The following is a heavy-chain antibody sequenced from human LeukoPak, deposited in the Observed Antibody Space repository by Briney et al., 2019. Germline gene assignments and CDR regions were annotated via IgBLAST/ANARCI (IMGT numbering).Heavy chain of an antibody. J-gene: IGHJ6*02. V-gene: IGHV1-69*04. Sequence: EASVKVSCKASGGTFSSYALSWVRQAPGQGLEWMGRIIPILGLTNYAQRFQGRVTITADKSTSTAYMELSNLRSEDTAVYYCAKQSIAAAGARFYYYGMDVWGQGTTVTVSS. CDR3: AKQSIAAAGARFYYYGMDV. CDR1: GGTFSSYA. CDR2: IIPILGLT. D-gene: IGHD6-13*01.